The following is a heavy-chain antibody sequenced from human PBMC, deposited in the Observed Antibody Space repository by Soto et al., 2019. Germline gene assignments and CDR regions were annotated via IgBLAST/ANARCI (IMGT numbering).Heavy chain of an antibody. CDR1: GYTFTDYS. CDR2: ISAYSGHT. Sequence: QVQLVQSGGEVKKPGASVKVSCKASGYTFTDYSISCVRPAPGQGLAWMGWISAYSGHTNYVQHLRGIVSMTTDTPTTAAYLELRSLTSDDTAVYYWASDVEWELVELGLSFSGMDVWGRGTSITVSS. V-gene: IGHV1-18*01. D-gene: IGHD1-26*01. CDR3: ASDVEWELVELGLSFSGMDV. J-gene: IGHJ6*02.